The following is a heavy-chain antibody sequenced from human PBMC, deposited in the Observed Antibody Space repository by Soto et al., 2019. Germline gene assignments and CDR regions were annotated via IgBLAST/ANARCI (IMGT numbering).Heavy chain of an antibody. D-gene: IGHD2-21*02. V-gene: IGHV1-3*05. J-gene: IGHJ4*02. CDR2: INAGNGNT. CDR3: ARSIVVVTALDY. CDR1: GYTFTSYA. Sequence: QVQLVQSGAEEKKPGASVKVSCKASGYTFTSYAMHWVRQAPGQRLEGMGWINAGNGNTKYSQKCQGRVTITRDTSASTAYMELSSLRSEDTAVYYCARSIVVVTALDYWGQGTLVTVSS.